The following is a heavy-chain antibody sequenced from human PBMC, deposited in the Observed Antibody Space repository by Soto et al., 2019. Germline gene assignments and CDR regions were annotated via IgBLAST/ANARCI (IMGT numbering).Heavy chain of an antibody. Sequence: QVQLVESGGGVVQPGRSLRLSCAASGFTFSSYAMHWVRQAPGKGLEWVAVISYDGSNKYYAASVKGRFTISRDNSKNALYLQMNSLRAEDTAVYYCAGDQTIFVWGQGTLVTVSS. CDR1: GFTFSSYA. J-gene: IGHJ4*02. CDR3: AGDQTIFV. CDR2: ISYDGSNK. V-gene: IGHV3-30-3*01. D-gene: IGHD3-3*01.